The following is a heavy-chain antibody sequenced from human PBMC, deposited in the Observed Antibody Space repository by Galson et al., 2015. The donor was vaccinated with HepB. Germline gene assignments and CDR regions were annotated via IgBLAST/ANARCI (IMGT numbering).Heavy chain of an antibody. CDR2: IYYSGST. J-gene: IGHJ4*02. D-gene: IGHD6-13*01. CDR1: GGSISSSSYY. Sequence: LSLTCTVSGGSISSSSYYWGWIRQPPGKGLEWIGSIYYSGSTYYNPSLKSRVTISVDTSKNQFSLKLSSVTAADTAVYYCARVESMYSSSVDYWGQGTLVTVSS. CDR3: ARVESMYSSSVDY. V-gene: IGHV4-39*07.